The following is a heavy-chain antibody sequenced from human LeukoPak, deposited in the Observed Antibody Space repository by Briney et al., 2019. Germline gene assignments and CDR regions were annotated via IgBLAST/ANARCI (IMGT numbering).Heavy chain of an antibody. Sequence: PGGSLRLSCAASGFTFSSYEMNWVRQAPARGLELLSYISSSGGTMYSADSVKGRFTISRDNAKNSLYLQMSSLRVEDTAVYYCARAGRVAASGWGRHFDLWGRGTLVTVSS. CDR2: ISSSGGTM. CDR1: GFTFSSYE. V-gene: IGHV3-48*03. D-gene: IGHD3-10*01. CDR3: ARAGRVAASGWGRHFDL. J-gene: IGHJ2*01.